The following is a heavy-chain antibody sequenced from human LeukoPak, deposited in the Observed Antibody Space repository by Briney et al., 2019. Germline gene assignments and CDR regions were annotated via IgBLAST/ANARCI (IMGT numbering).Heavy chain of an antibody. J-gene: IGHJ4*02. V-gene: IGHV1-8*01. CDR1: GYTFTSYD. D-gene: IGHD5-12*01. CDR2: MNPNSGNT. Sequence: ASVKVSCKASGYTFTSYDINWVRQATGQGLEWMGWMNPNSGNTGYAQKFQGRVTTTRNTSISTAYMELSSLRSEDTAVYYCARGGYDYFIPDYWGQGTLVTVSS. CDR3: ARGGYDYFIPDY.